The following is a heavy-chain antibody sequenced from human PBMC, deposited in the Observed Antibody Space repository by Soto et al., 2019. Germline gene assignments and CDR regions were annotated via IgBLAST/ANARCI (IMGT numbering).Heavy chain of an antibody. J-gene: IGHJ4*02. V-gene: IGHV3-23*01. CDR1: GFTFSSYA. Sequence: GGSLRLSCAASGFTFSSYAMSWVRQAPGKGLEWVSAISGSGGSTYYADSVKGRFTISRDDSKNTAYLLLNSLRTEDTAMYYCTSHSPEDMIRNWGQGTLVT. CDR2: ISGSGGST. CDR3: TSHSPEDMIRN. D-gene: IGHD2-15*01.